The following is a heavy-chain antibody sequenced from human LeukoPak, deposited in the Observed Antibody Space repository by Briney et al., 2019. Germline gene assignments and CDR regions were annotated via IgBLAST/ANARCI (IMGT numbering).Heavy chain of an antibody. V-gene: IGHV3-23*01. CDR2: ISHSGANT. CDR1: GFTFRDSA. CDR3: AREADSNSWYPTFDY. J-gene: IGHJ4*02. Sequence: PGGSLRLSCAASGFTFRDSAMDWVRQAPGKGLEWVSLISHSGANTFYADSVKGRFTVSRDNSKNMMYLQMNSLRAEDTAVYYCAREADSNSWYPTFDYWGQGTLVTVSS. D-gene: IGHD6-13*01.